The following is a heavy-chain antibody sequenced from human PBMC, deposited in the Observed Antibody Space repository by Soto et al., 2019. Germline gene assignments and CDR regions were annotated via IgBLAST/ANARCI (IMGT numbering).Heavy chain of an antibody. Sequence: SETLSLTCTVSGVSISSSSYYWGWIRQPPGKGLEWIGSIYYSGSTYYNPSLKSRVTISVDRSKNQFSLKLSSVTAADTAVYYCARVPGPWGQGTLVTVSS. V-gene: IGHV4-39*07. J-gene: IGHJ5*02. CDR3: ARVPGP. CDR2: IYYSGST. CDR1: GVSISSSSYY.